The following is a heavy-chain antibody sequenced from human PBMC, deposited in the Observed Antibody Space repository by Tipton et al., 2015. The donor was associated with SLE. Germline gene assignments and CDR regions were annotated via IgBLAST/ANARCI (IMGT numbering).Heavy chain of an antibody. V-gene: IGHV4-61*01. D-gene: IGHD6-13*01. CDR3: ARGSGGGSSSWYDYFDY. CDR1: GGSVSSSSYY. J-gene: IGHJ4*02. CDR2: IYYSGST. Sequence: TLSLTCTVSGGSVSSSSYYWSWIRQPPGKGLEWIGYIYYSGSTNYIPSLKSRVTISVDTSKNQFSLKLSSVTAADTAVYYCARGSGGGSSSWYDYFDYWGQGTLVTVSS.